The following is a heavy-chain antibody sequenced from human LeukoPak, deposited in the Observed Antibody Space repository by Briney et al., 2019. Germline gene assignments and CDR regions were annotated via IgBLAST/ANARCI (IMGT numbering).Heavy chain of an antibody. Sequence: GESLKISCKGSGYSFTSYWISWVRQMPGKGLEWMGRSDPSDSYTNYSPSFQGHVTISVDKSISTAYLQWSSLKASDTAMYCCARRLQRHFDYWGQGTLVTVSS. V-gene: IGHV5-10-1*01. D-gene: IGHD2-15*01. J-gene: IGHJ4*02. CDR2: SDPSDSYT. CDR3: ARRLQRHFDY. CDR1: GYSFTSYW.